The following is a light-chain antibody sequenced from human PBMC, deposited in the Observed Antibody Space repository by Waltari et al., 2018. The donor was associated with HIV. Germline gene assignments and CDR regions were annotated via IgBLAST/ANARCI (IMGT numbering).Light chain of an antibody. CDR1: QDISNY. J-gene: IGKJ2*01. CDR2: DAS. Sequence: DIQMTQSPYSLSASVGDRVTITCQASQDISNYLNWYQQKPGKTPKLLIYDASNLETGGPSRFSGSGSGTDFTFTISSLQPEDIATYYCQQYDNLPRYTFGQGTKLEIK. CDR3: QQYDNLPRYT. V-gene: IGKV1-33*01.